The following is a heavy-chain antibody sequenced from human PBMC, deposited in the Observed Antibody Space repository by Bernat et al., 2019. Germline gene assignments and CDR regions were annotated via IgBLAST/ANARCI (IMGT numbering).Heavy chain of an antibody. CDR2: IYYSGST. CDR1: GGSISSYY. J-gene: IGHJ4*02. D-gene: IGHD5-18*01. Sequence: QVQLQESGPGLVKPSETLSLTCTVSGGSISSYYWSWIRQPPGKGLEWIGYIYYSGSTNYNPSLKSRVTISVDTSKNQFSLKLSSVTAADTAVYYCASLSGYSYGYSSRNHYFDYWGQGTLVTVSS. V-gene: IGHV4-59*12. CDR3: ASLSGYSYGYSSRNHYFDY.